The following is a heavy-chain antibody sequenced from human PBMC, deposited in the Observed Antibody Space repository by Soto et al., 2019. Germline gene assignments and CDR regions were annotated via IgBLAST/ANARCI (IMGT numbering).Heavy chain of an antibody. J-gene: IGHJ6*02. CDR2: INDSGST. Sequence: SETLSLTCTVSGDSITSNSYFWAWIRQPPGKGLEWIGEINDSGSTKYNPSLKSRVTISVDTSKNQFSLNLSSVTAADTAVYYCARAPVRKYYGAGSYNNYYFGMDVWGHGTTVT. CDR1: GDSITSNSYF. V-gene: IGHV4-39*07. CDR3: ARAPVRKYYGAGSYNNYYFGMDV. D-gene: IGHD3-10*01.